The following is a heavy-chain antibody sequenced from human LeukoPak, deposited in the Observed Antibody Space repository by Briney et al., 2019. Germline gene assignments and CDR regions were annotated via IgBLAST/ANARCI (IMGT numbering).Heavy chain of an antibody. J-gene: IGHJ5*02. V-gene: IGHV3-74*01. CDR1: GFTFSNYW. Sequence: GGSLTLSCAASGFTFSNYWMHWVRQAQGKGLVWVSRINSDGSSTSYADSVKGRFTISRDNAKNTLYLQMNSLRAEDTAVYYCACYNNWFNPWGQGTLVTVSS. D-gene: IGHD2-15*01. CDR3: ACYNNWFNP. CDR2: INSDGSST.